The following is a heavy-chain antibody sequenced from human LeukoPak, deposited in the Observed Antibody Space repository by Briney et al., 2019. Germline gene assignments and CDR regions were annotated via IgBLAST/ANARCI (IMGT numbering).Heavy chain of an antibody. CDR2: ISGSGGST. CDR1: GFTFGSYS. Sequence: GGSLRLSCAASGFTFGSYSMTWVRQAPGKGLEWVSSISGSGGSTYYADSVKGRFTISRDNSKNTLYLQMNSLRAEDTAVYYCAKVTEPLYSSGADYWGQGTLVTVSS. V-gene: IGHV3-23*01. CDR3: AKVTEPLYSSGADY. J-gene: IGHJ4*02. D-gene: IGHD6-19*01.